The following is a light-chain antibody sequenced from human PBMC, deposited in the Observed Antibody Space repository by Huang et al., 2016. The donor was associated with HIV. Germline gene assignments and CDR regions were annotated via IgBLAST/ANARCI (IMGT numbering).Light chain of an antibody. J-gene: IGKJ2*01. V-gene: IGKV1-5*01. Sequence: DIQMTQSPSTLSASVGDRVTITCRASQSIGTWLAWYQQKPGKAPKFLIYDASSLDSGVPSRFSGSGSGTEFTLTISSLQPDNFATYYCQQYNSYPYTFGQGTKLEIK. CDR2: DAS. CDR3: QQYNSYPYT. CDR1: QSIGTW.